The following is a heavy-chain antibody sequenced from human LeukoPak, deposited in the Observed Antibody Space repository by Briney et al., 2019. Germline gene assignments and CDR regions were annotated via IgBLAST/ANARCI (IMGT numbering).Heavy chain of an antibody. J-gene: IGHJ4*02. CDR1: GYTFTGYY. V-gene: IGHV1-2*02. CDR2: INPNSGGT. D-gene: IGHD3-10*01. CDR3: ARDFRRMAYYYGSGSYYNER. Sequence: ASVKVSCKASGYTFTGYYMHWVRQAPGQGLEWMGWINPNSGGTNYAQKFQGRVTMTRDTSISTAYMELSRLRSDDTAVYYCARDFRRMAYYYGSGSYYNERWGQGTLVTVSS.